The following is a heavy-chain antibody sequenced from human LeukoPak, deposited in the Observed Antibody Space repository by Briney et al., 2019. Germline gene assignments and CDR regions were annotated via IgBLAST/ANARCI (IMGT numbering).Heavy chain of an antibody. J-gene: IGHJ3*02. D-gene: IGHD5-18*01. CDR1: GGSISSYC. Sequence: PSETLSLTCTVSGGSISSYCWSWIRQPPGKGLEWIGYIYYSGSTNYNPSLKSRVTISVDTSKNQFSLKLSSVTAADTAVYYCARGPHLALDTDDAFDIWGQGTMVTVSS. V-gene: IGHV4-59*01. CDR3: ARGPHLALDTDDAFDI. CDR2: IYYSGST.